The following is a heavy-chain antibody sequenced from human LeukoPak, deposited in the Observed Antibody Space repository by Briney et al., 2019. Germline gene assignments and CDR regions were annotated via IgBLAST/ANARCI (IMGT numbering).Heavy chain of an antibody. V-gene: IGHV1-18*01. J-gene: IGHJ4*02. CDR1: GYSFTRNG. CDR2: ISASSGNT. CDR3: ARDVNYAFDY. D-gene: IGHD3-16*01. Sequence: ASVKVSCKPSGYSFTRNGISWVRQAPGQGLEWMAWISASSGNTNYAQNFQDRVTLTTDTSTSTAYMELRSLRSDDTAVYYCARDVNYAFDYWGQGTLVTVSS.